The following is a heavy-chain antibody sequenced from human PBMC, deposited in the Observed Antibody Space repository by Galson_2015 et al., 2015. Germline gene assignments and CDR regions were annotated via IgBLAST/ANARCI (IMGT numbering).Heavy chain of an antibody. Sequence: SLRLSCAASGFTFSDYYMSWIRQAPGKGLEWASYISSSGSTIYYADSVKGRFTISRDNAKNSLYLQMNSLRAEDTAVYYCARDQEPGRYCSGGSCYSAAFDIWGQGTMVTVSS. V-gene: IGHV3-11*01. J-gene: IGHJ3*02. CDR2: ISSSGSTI. CDR3: ARDQEPGRYCSGGSCYSAAFDI. D-gene: IGHD2-15*01. CDR1: GFTFSDYY.